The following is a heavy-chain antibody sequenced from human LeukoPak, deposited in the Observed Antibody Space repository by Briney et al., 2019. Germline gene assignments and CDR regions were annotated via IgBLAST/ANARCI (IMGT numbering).Heavy chain of an antibody. J-gene: IGHJ3*02. Sequence: GGSLRLSCAASGFTFSIYWMSWVRQAPVKGLEWVANIKQDGSEKYYVDSVKGRFTISRDNAKNSLYLQMNSLRAEDTAVYYCARVAPTGASDIWGQGTMVTVSS. CDR2: IKQDGSEK. CDR1: GFTFSIYW. V-gene: IGHV3-7*01. CDR3: ARVAPTGASDI.